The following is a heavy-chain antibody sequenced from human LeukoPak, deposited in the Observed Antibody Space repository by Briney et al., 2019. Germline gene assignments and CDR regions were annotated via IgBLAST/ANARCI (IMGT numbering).Heavy chain of an antibody. V-gene: IGHV1-69*04. CDR1: GGTFISYA. CDR2: IIPILGIA. D-gene: IGHD3-9*01. J-gene: IGHJ4*02. Sequence: SVKVSCKASGGTFISYAISWVRQAPGQGLEWVGRIIPILGIANYAQKFQGRDTITADKSTSTAYMELSSLRSEDTAVYYCARDVPYYDILTGYQRPFDYWGQGTLVTVSS. CDR3: ARDVPYYDILTGYQRPFDY.